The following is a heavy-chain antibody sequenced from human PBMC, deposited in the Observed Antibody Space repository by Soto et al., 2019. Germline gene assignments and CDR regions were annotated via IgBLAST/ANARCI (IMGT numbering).Heavy chain of an antibody. D-gene: IGHD1-1*01. CDR3: ARERTGTTSMDV. V-gene: IGHV1-8*01. CDR2: MNPNSGNT. CDR1: GYTFTSYD. Sequence: QVQLVQSGAEVKKPWASVKVSCKASGYTFTSYDINWVRQATGQGLEWTGWMNPNSGNTGYAQKFQGRVTMTRNTSISTAYMELSSLRSEDTAVYYCARERTGTTSMDVWGQGTTVTVSS. J-gene: IGHJ6*02.